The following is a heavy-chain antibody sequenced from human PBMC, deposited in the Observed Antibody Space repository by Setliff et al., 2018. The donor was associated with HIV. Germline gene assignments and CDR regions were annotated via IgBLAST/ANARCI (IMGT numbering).Heavy chain of an antibody. D-gene: IGHD6-13*01. V-gene: IGHV4-34*01. J-gene: IGHJ6*03. CDR1: GGSFSDYY. Sequence: KPSETLSLTCVVYGGSFSDYYWTWIRQPPEKGLEWIGKINYRGSTDYNSSLRSRVTISVDTSKNQISLKLTSVTAADTAVYYCAGGEVRSRYVSSRAPFYHYYYYMDVWGKGTTVTVSS. CDR2: INYRGST. CDR3: AGGEVRSRYVSSRAPFYHYYYYMDV.